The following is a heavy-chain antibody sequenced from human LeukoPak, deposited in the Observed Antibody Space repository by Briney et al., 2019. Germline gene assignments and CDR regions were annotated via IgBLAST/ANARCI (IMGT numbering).Heavy chain of an antibody. CDR1: GYTLTDLS. CDR3: ATDFIVVVPAAIQGVAFDI. J-gene: IGHJ3*02. Sequence: ASVKLSCKVSGYTLTDLSMHWVRHAHGKGLERMGGFDLEDGETIYAQKFQGRVTMTEDTSTDTAYMELSSLRSEVTAVYYCATDFIVVVPAAIQGVAFDIWGQGTMVTVSS. D-gene: IGHD2-2*01. V-gene: IGHV1-24*01. CDR2: FDLEDGET.